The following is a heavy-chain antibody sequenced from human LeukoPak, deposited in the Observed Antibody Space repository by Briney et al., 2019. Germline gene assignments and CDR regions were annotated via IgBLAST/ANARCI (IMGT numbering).Heavy chain of an antibody. J-gene: IGHJ6*02. Sequence: ASVKVSCKASGYTFTSYGISWVRQAPGQGLEWMGWISTYDGYIIYARKFQGRVTMSTDASTTTAYMELRSLRSDDTAVYYCVRDHDYNKDVWGQGTTVTVSS. V-gene: IGHV1-18*01. CDR1: GYTFTSYG. CDR2: ISTYDGYI. CDR3: VRDHDYNKDV.